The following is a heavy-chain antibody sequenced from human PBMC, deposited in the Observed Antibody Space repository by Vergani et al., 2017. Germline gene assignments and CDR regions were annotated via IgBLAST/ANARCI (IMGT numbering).Heavy chain of an antibody. CDR1: GFTVSSNY. D-gene: IGHD6-13*01. J-gene: IGHJ4*02. Sequence: EVQLVETGGGLIQPGGSLRLSCAASGFTVSSNYMSWVRQAPGKGLEWVSVIYSGGSTYYADSVKGRFTISRDNSNNTMYLQMNSLRAEDTAVYYCARGRIAAAGTDYWGQGTLVTVSS. V-gene: IGHV3-53*02. CDR2: IYSGGST. CDR3: ARGRIAAAGTDY.